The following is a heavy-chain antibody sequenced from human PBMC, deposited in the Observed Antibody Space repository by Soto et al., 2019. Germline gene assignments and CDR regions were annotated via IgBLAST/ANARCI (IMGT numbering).Heavy chain of an antibody. Sequence: GGSLRLSCAASGFTFSTYAMAWVRQAPGKGLEWVAVITYDGMNKNYADPVKGRFTISRDNSKNTLYLDMNSLRIEDTAVDYCGSEQWFQTWGKGTLVTVSS. J-gene: IGHJ5*02. CDR1: GFTFSTYA. V-gene: IGHV3-30*04. CDR2: ITYDGMNK. CDR3: GSEQWFQT.